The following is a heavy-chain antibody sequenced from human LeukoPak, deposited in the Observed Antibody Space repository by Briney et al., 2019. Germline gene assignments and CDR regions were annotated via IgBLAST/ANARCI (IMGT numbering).Heavy chain of an antibody. V-gene: IGHV4-59*08. CDR3: ARHFDY. CDR1: GGSVSSYY. Sequence: SETLSLTCTVSGGSVSSYYWSWIRQPPGKGLEWIGYIYYSGSTNYNPSLKSRVTISVDTTKNQFSLKLSSVTAADTAVYYCARHFDYWGQGTLVTVSS. J-gene: IGHJ4*02. CDR2: IYYSGST.